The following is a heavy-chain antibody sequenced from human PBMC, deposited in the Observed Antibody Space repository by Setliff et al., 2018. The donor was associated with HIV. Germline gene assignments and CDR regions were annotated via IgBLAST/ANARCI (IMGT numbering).Heavy chain of an antibody. CDR1: GYTFTGHY. V-gene: IGHV1-2*06. D-gene: IGHD5-18*01. J-gene: IGHJ3*02. Sequence: ASVKVSCKGSGYTFTGHYLHWVRQAPGQRLEWMGRINPNSGGTNYAQKFQGRFTMTRDTSISTAYMELSRLRSDDTAIYYCVSGMRWDTAMGDAFDIWGQGTMVTVSS. CDR3: VSGMRWDTAMGDAFDI. CDR2: INPNSGGT.